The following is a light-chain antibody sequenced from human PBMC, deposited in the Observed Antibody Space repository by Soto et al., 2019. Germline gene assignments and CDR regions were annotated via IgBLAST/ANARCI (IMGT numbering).Light chain of an antibody. CDR2: DVS. V-gene: IGLV2-14*03. Sequence: QAVLTQPASVSGSPGQSITISRTGTNSDVGGYNYVSWYQQHPGKAPKLLIYDVSSRPSGLSNRFSGYKSGNTASLIISGLQAEDEADYYCASYTNSITYVFGSGTKVTV. CDR1: NSDVGGYNY. J-gene: IGLJ1*01. CDR3: ASYTNSITYV.